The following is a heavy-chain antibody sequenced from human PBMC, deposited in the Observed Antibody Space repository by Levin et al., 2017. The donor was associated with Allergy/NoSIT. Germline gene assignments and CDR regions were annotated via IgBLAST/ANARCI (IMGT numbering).Heavy chain of an antibody. CDR2: ISGSGGST. CDR3: AKDLGRITGTTRGFDY. J-gene: IGHJ4*02. Sequence: GGSLRLSCAASGFTFSSYAMSWVRQAPGKGLEWVSAISGSGGSTYYADSVKGRFTISRDNSKNTLYLQMNSLRAEDTAVYYCAKDLGRITGTTRGFDYWGQGTLVTVSS. V-gene: IGHV3-23*01. D-gene: IGHD1-20*01. CDR1: GFTFSSYA.